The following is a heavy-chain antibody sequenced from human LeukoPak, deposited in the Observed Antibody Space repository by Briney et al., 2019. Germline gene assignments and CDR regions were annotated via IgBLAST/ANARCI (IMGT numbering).Heavy chain of an antibody. J-gene: IGHJ4*02. CDR1: GFTFSSYW. CDR3: TADVPDYPQQIDY. D-gene: IGHD2-2*01. CDR2: IKQDGSEK. V-gene: IGHV3-7*03. Sequence: GGSLRLSCAASGFTFSSYWMSWVRQAPGKGLEWVANIKQDGSEKYYVDSVKGRFTISRDNAKNSLSLQMNSLRTEDTAVYYCTADVPDYPQQIDYWGQGALVTVSS.